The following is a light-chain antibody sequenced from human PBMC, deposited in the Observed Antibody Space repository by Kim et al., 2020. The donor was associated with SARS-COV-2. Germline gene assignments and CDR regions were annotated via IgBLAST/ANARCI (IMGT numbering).Light chain of an antibody. CDR2: DAS. V-gene: IGKV3-15*01. Sequence: AVYPREGATLSCRASQSITTKLAWYQQKPGQAPRLLIYDASIRAAGVPARFGGSGSGTAFTLTISTLQSEDSAIYYCQQYNAWVTFGGGTKVDIK. J-gene: IGKJ4*01. CDR1: QSITTK. CDR3: QQYNAWVT.